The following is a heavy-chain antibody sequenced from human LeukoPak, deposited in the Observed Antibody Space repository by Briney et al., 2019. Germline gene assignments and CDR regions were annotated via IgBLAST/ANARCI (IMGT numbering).Heavy chain of an antibody. J-gene: IGHJ3*01. Sequence: TGGSLSLSCAASGFTFSGHWMSWVHQAPAKGLEWVAHMNGDGSQIYYMDFVKGRFTISRDDAKNSLYLQMNGLRAEDTAVYYCVAWGNSGNSWGQGTMVIVSS. CDR1: GFTFSGHW. D-gene: IGHD1-26*01. CDR2: MNGDGSQI. CDR3: VAWGNSGNS. V-gene: IGHV3-7*01.